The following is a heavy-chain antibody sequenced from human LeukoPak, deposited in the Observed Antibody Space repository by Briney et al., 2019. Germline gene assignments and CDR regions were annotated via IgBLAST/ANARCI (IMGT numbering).Heavy chain of an antibody. D-gene: IGHD2-2*01. J-gene: IGHJ4*02. V-gene: IGHV3-30*18. CDR2: ISYDGSNK. Sequence: GGSLRLSCAASGFTFSGYWMSWVRPAPGKGVEWVAVISYDGSNKYYADSVKGRFTISRDNSKNTLYLQMNSLRAEDTAVYYCAKDGGSAAAADFDYWGQGTLVTVSS. CDR1: GFTFSGYW. CDR3: AKDGGSAAAADFDY.